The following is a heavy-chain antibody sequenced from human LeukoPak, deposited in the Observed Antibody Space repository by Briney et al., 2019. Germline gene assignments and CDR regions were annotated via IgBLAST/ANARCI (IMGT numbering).Heavy chain of an antibody. J-gene: IGHJ4*02. Sequence: ASVKVSCKASGYTFSDYYMHWVRQAPGQGLEWMGWINPNNGVTNYAQKFQGRVTMTRDTSISTIYMELSSLRSDDTAVFYCATGRDVFSSGHAIVFDYWGQGALVTVSS. CDR3: ATGRDVFSSGHAIVFDY. D-gene: IGHD3-3*01. CDR1: GYTFSDYY. CDR2: INPNNGVT. V-gene: IGHV1-2*02.